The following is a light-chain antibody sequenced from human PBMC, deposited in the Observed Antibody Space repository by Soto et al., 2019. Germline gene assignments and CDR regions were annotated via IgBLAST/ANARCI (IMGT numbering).Light chain of an antibody. J-gene: IGLJ1*01. CDR1: SSNIGSTR. V-gene: IGLV1-44*01. CDR3: AAWDNSLNGYV. Sequence: QSVLTQPPSASGTPGQRVAISCSGASSNIGSTRANWYRQLPGTAPKLLIYSDNQRPSGVPDRFSGSKSGTSASLAISGLQSEDEDDYYCAAWDNSLNGYVFGTGTKVTVL. CDR2: SDN.